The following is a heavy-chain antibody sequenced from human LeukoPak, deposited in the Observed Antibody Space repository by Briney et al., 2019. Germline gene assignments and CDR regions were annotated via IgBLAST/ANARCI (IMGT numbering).Heavy chain of an antibody. V-gene: IGHV1-69*13. CDR1: GGTFSSYA. CDR2: IIPIFGTA. D-gene: IGHD2-2*01. J-gene: IGHJ5*02. CDR3: ARGPPRVVVPAAISVWFDP. Sequence: ASVEVSCKASGGTFSSYAISWVRQAPGQGLEWMGGIIPIFGTANYAQKFQGRVTITADESTSTAYMELSSLRSEDTAVYYCARGPPRVVVPAAISVWFDPWGQGTLVTVSS.